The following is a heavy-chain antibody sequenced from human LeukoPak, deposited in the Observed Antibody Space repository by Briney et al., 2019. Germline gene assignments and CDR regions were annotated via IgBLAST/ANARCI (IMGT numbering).Heavy chain of an antibody. V-gene: IGHV3-48*01. CDR2: ISSSSSTI. J-gene: IGHJ4*02. Sequence: GGSLRLSCAVSGLIFSTYEMNWVRQAPGKGLEWVSYISSSSSTIYYADSVKGRFTISRDNAKNSLYLQMNSLRAEDTAVYYCARDKDQGAAGYWGQGTLVTVSS. CDR1: GLIFSTYE. CDR3: ARDKDQGAAGY. D-gene: IGHD6-13*01.